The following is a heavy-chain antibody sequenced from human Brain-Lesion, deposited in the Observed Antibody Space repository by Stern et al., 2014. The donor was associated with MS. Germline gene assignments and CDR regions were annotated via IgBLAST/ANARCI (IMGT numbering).Heavy chain of an antibody. CDR2: IFPRDSNT. CDR1: GYLFDDYW. J-gene: IGHJ4*02. D-gene: IGHD5-12*01. Sequence: EVQLVESGAEVKKPGESLKISCEASGYLFDDYWIGWVRQMSGRGLELVAIIFPRDSNTRYSPSVQGQVTLSADKSLSPASLPWRTRKAATPAIYYWARSPATPSGYDRFDYWGQGALVTVSS. V-gene: IGHV5-51*03. CDR3: ARSPATPSGYDRFDY.